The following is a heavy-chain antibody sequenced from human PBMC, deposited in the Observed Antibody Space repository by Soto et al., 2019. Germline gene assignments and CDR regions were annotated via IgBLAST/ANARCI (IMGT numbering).Heavy chain of an antibody. D-gene: IGHD6-19*01. CDR1: GYTFTSYG. CDR3: ARDLGGWTDY. CDR2: INAGNGNR. Sequence: QVQLVQSGAEVKKPGASVKVSCKASGYTFTSYGMHWVRQAPGQRLEWMGWINAGNGNRKYSQKFQGRVTITRDTSASTAYMELSSLISEDTTVYYCARDLGGWTDYWGQGTLVTVSS. J-gene: IGHJ4*02. V-gene: IGHV1-3*01.